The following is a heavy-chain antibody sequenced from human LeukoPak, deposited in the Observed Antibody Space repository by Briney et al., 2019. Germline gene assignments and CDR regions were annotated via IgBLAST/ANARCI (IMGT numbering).Heavy chain of an antibody. Sequence: GGSLRLSCAASEFTFSSYGIHWVRQAPGKGLEWVAVISYDGSNEHYADSVKGRFTISRDNSKNTLYLQMNSLRGEDTAMYYCAKDRFPYGSGTTYYFDYWGQGTLVTVSS. D-gene: IGHD3-10*01. CDR1: EFTFSSYG. CDR3: AKDRFPYGSGTTYYFDY. CDR2: ISYDGSNE. V-gene: IGHV3-30*18. J-gene: IGHJ4*02.